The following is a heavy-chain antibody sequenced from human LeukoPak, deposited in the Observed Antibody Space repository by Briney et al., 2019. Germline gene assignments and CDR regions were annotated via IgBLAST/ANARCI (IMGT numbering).Heavy chain of an antibody. CDR2: ISSSSSYI. CDR3: ASQIVATTLDY. D-gene: IGHD5-12*01. CDR1: GFTFSSYS. Sequence: GGSLRLSCAASGFTFSSYSMNWVRQAPGKGLKWVSSISSSSSYIYYADSVKGRFTISRDNAKNSLYLQMNSLRAEDTAVYYCASQIVATTLDYWGQGTLVTVSS. V-gene: IGHV3-21*01. J-gene: IGHJ4*02.